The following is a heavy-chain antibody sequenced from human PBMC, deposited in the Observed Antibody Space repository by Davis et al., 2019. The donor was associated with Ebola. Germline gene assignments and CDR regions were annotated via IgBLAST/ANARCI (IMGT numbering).Heavy chain of an antibody. Sequence: PGGSLRLSCAASGFTFSSYSMNWVRQAPGKGLEWVSSISSSSSYIYYADSVKGRFTISRDNAKNSLYLQMNSLRAEDTAVYYCITDRTGDLYYYYGMDVWGQGTTVTVSS. CDR1: GFTFSSYS. CDR3: ITDRTGDLYYYYGMDV. D-gene: IGHD7-27*01. V-gene: IGHV3-21*01. CDR2: ISSSSSYI. J-gene: IGHJ6*02.